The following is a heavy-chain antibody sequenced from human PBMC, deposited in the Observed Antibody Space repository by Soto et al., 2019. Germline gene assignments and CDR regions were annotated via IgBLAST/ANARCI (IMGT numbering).Heavy chain of an antibody. V-gene: IGHV4-34*01. D-gene: IGHD3-10*01. Sequence: LSLTCAVSGVTFSCYFWSWVRQPPGKGLEWIGEIEHNGNNNINPSLKSRVTLSVDTSKNQISLTLTSVTAADTAVYYCARDFRYFPYWGHGTLVTVSS. J-gene: IGHJ4*01. CDR2: IEHNGNN. CDR3: ARDFRYFPY. CDR1: GVTFSCYF.